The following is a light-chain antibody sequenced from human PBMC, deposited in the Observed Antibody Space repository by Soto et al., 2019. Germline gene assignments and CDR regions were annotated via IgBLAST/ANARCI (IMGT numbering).Light chain of an antibody. CDR2: GAS. CDR1: QDIRKY. CDR3: QHYDNLPPFT. Sequence: DIQMTPSPSSLSASVGDRVTITCQASQDIRKYLNWYQQKPGRAPKLLIYGASNLETGVPSRFSGSGYGTDFIFTISSLQPEDIATYYCQHYDNLPPFTFGPGTKVAIK. J-gene: IGKJ3*01. V-gene: IGKV1-33*01.